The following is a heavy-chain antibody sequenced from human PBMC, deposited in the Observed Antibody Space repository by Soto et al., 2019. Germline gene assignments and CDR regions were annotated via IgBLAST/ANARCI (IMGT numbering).Heavy chain of an antibody. Sequence: SVKVSCKASGGTFSSYAISWVRQAPGQGLEWMGGIIPIFGTANYAQKFQGRVTITADESTSTAYMELSSLRSEDTAVYYCARDEYSNYQSSYYYYYGMDVWGQGTTVTVS. CDR2: IIPIFGTA. J-gene: IGHJ6*02. CDR1: GGTFSSYA. V-gene: IGHV1-69*13. D-gene: IGHD4-4*01. CDR3: ARDEYSNYQSSYYYYYGMDV.